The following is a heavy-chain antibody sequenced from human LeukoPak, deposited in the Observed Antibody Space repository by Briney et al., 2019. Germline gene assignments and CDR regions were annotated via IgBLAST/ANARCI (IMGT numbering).Heavy chain of an antibody. CDR3: ARDLGYSSGWYPGL. CDR1: GGSISSGGYY. CDR2: IYHSGST. D-gene: IGHD6-19*01. Sequence: PSETLSLTCTVSGGSISSGGYYWSWIRQPPGKGLEWIGYIYHSGSTYYNPSLKSRVTISVDRSKNQFSLKLSSVTAADTAVYYCARDLGYSSGWYPGLWGQGTLVTVSS. J-gene: IGHJ4*02. V-gene: IGHV4-30-2*01.